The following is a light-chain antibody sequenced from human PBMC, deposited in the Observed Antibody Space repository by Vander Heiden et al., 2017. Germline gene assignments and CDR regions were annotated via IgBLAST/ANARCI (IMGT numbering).Light chain of an antibody. CDR3: QQYNGCSPYT. CDR2: GAS. V-gene: IGKV3-15*01. J-gene: IGKJ2*01. CDR1: QSVRSN. Sequence: IVMTQSKATLSVSPGECATLSCRASQSVRSNLAWYQQKPGQAPRLLIYGASTRATGIPARFSGSGSGTEFSLTISSLQSEDFAVYYCQQYNGCSPYTFGQGTKLEIK.